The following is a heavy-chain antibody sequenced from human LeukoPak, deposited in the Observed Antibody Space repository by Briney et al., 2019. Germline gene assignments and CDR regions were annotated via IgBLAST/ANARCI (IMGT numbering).Heavy chain of an antibody. CDR2: INPNSGGI. CDR1: GYTFNGYY. J-gene: IGHJ3*02. D-gene: IGHD3-10*01. CDR3: ARNLWFGESTDAFNI. V-gene: IGHV1-2*02. Sequence: ASVKVSCKASGYTFNGYYMHWVRQAPGQGLEWMGWINPNSGGINYAQDFQGRVTLTRDMSISTAYMELSRLRSDDTAMYYCARNLWFGESTDAFNIWGQGTMVTVSS.